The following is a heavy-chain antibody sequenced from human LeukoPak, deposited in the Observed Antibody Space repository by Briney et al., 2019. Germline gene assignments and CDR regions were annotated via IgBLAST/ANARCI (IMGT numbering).Heavy chain of an antibody. D-gene: IGHD2/OR15-2a*01. CDR3: ARDDYLSS. Sequence: AGGSLRLSCVGSGFTLSNYWMHWVRQAPGKGLEWVSRIMFDGTFTMYADSVKGRFTTSRDNAKNTLYLQMNSLRAEDTAIYYCARDDYLSSWGQGTLVSVSS. V-gene: IGHV3-74*03. CDR1: GFTLSNYW. CDR2: IMFDGTFT. J-gene: IGHJ5*02.